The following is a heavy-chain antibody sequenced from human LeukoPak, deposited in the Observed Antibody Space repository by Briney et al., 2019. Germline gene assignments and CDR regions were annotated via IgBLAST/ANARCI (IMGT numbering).Heavy chain of an antibody. CDR1: GGSISSSNW. Sequence: PSGTLSLTCAVSGGSISSSNWWSWVRRPPGKGLEWIGEIYHSGSTNYNPSLKSRVTISVDKSKNQFSLKLSSVTAADTAVYYCARAPGDYYDSSGPRFDYWGQGTLVTVSS. V-gene: IGHV4-4*02. CDR2: IYHSGST. J-gene: IGHJ4*02. D-gene: IGHD3-22*01. CDR3: ARAPGDYYDSSGPRFDY.